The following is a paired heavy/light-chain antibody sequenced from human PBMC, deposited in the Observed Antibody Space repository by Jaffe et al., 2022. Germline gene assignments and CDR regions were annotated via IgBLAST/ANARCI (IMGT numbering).Heavy chain of an antibody. Sequence: QVQLQESGPGLVKPSQTLSLTCSVSGESLNSGNSGSYYWTWIRQPAGKGLEWIGRIHRSGSTNYNPSLKNRVTISVDTSKNQFSLRLTSVTAADTAVYYCARGHFVATITNYFDPWGQGTLVTVSS. D-gene: IGHD1-20*01. CDR3: ARGHFVATITNYFDP. V-gene: IGHV4-61*02. CDR2: IHRSGST. J-gene: IGHJ5*02. CDR1: GESLNSGNSGSYY.
Light chain of an antibody. CDR1: GSDVGGYKY. CDR2: DVT. V-gene: IGLV2-11*01. Sequence: QSALTQPRSVSGSPGQSVTISCTGTGSDVGGYKYVSWYQHHPNKAPKLIIYDVTERPSGVPDRFSGSKSDNTASLTISGLQAEDEADYYCCSYAGTYSLYILFGGGTKLTVL. J-gene: IGLJ2*01. CDR3: CSYAGTYSLYIL.